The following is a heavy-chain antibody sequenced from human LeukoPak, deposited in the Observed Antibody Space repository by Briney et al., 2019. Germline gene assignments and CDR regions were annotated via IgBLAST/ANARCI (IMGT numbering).Heavy chain of an antibody. CDR1: GGSFSSGSYY. CDR3: ASDYYDSSGFNWFDP. CDR2: IYTSGST. J-gene: IGHJ5*02. V-gene: IGHV4-61*02. D-gene: IGHD3-22*01. Sequence: SQTLSLTCTVSGGSFSSGSYYWSWIRQPAGKGLEWIGRIYTSGSTNYNPSLKSRVTISVDTSKNQFSLKLSSVTAADTAVYYCASDYYDSSGFNWFDPWGQGTLVTVSS.